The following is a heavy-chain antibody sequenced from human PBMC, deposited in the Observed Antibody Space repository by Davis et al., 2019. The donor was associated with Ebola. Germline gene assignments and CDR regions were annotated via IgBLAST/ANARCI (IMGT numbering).Heavy chain of an antibody. CDR1: GFTFSSYS. V-gene: IGHV3-21*01. CDR2: ISRSSSYI. CDR3: ARERVQLWLENWFDP. J-gene: IGHJ5*02. Sequence: GESLKISCAASGFTFSSYSMNWVRQAPGKGLEWVSSISRSSSYIYYADSVKGRFTISRDNAKNSLYLQMNSLRDEDTAVYYCARERVQLWLENWFDPWGQGTLVTVSS. D-gene: IGHD5-18*01.